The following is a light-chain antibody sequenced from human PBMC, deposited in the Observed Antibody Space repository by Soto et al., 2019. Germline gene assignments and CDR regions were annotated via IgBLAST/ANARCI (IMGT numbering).Light chain of an antibody. CDR3: QQSNYFPLT. CDR1: QSVSTN. Sequence: VVVTQSPATLSVSPGDRATLSFRARQSVSTNLAWYQQTPGQAPRLLIYGASTRATGIPARFSGSGSGTEFTLTLSRLQSEDFAVYSCQQSNYFPLTFGGGTKVDIK. J-gene: IGKJ4*01. CDR2: GAS. V-gene: IGKV3D-15*01.